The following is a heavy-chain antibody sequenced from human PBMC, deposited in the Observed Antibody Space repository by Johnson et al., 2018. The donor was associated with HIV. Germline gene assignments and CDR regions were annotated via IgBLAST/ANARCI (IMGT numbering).Heavy chain of an antibody. CDR3: ARAPHDAFDV. V-gene: IGHV3-53*01. CDR2: IYSGGNT. Sequence: VQLVESGGGLVQPGGSLRVSCAASGLSVSYGYMTWVRQAPGKGLEWVSVIYSGGNTYYTDSVKGRFTISRDNSDNTMYLQMNSLRDGDTAVYYCARAPHDAFDVWGQGTMVTVSS. CDR1: GLSVSYGY. J-gene: IGHJ3*01.